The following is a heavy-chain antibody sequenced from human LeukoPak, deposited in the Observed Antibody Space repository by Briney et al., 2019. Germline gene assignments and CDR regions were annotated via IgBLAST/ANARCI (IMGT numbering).Heavy chain of an antibody. CDR3: ARDLNSSGYYDSSPLEY. D-gene: IGHD3-22*01. V-gene: IGHV1-69*13. Sequence: GASVKVSCKASGGTFSSYAISWVRQAPGQGLEWMGGIIPIFGTANYAQKFQGRVTITADESTSTAYMELSSLRSEDTAVYYCARDLNSSGYYDSSPLEYWGQGTLVTVSS. CDR1: GGTFSSYA. CDR2: IIPIFGTA. J-gene: IGHJ4*02.